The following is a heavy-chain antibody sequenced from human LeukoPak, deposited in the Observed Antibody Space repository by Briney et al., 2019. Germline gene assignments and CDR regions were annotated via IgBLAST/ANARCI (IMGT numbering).Heavy chain of an antibody. CDR2: INPNSGGT. CDR1: GYTFTGYY. J-gene: IGHJ4*02. Sequence: GASVKVSCKASGYTFTGYYMHWVRQAPGQGLEWMGWINPNSGGTNYAQKFQGRVTMTRDTSISTAYMELSRLRSDDTAVYYCARDSTASRVYFDYWGQGTLVTVSS. D-gene: IGHD2-2*01. CDR3: ARDSTASRVYFDY. V-gene: IGHV1-2*02.